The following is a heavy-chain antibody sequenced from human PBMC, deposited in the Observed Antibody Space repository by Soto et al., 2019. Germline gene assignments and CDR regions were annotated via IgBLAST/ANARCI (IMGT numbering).Heavy chain of an antibody. J-gene: IGHJ6*04. CDR3: ATGGHNDGYNFYPGRAV. V-gene: IGHV1-69*01. CDR1: GGIFTNNA. Sequence: QVQVVQSGAEVKKPGSSVKVSCKVSGGIFTNNAISWVRQAPGQGLEWLGGVIPLFDTAYYAQRFRGRLRSAADGATTTAYMELSGLTSADTAVYFCATGGHNDGYNFYPGRAVWGKGTPVTVSA. CDR2: VIPLFDTA. D-gene: IGHD3-16*01.